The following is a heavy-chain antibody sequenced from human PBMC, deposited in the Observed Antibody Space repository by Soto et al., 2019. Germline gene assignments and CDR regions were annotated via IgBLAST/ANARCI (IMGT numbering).Heavy chain of an antibody. Sequence: ESGGGLVQPGRSLRLSCAASGFTFDDYAMHWVRQAPGKGLEWVSGISWDSGSIGYADSVKGRFTISRDNAKNSLYLQMNSLRAEDTALYCCARHPVAGIWYSYFDYWGQGTLVTVSS. CDR1: GFTFDDYA. CDR2: ISWDSGSI. D-gene: IGHD6-13*01. V-gene: IGHV3-9*01. J-gene: IGHJ4*02. CDR3: ARHPVAGIWYSYFDY.